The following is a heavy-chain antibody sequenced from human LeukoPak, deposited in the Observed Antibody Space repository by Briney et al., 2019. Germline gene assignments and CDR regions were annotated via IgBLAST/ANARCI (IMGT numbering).Heavy chain of an antibody. CDR2: INPNSGGT. Sequence: GGSVKVSCKASGYTFTGYYMHWVRQAPGQGLEWMGWINPNSGGTNYAQKFQGRVTMTRDTSISTAYMALSRLRSDDTAVYYCARGDYDFWSGYFLSWDYWGQGTLVTVSS. V-gene: IGHV1-2*02. CDR3: ARGDYDFWSGYFLSWDY. D-gene: IGHD3-3*01. CDR1: GYTFTGYY. J-gene: IGHJ4*02.